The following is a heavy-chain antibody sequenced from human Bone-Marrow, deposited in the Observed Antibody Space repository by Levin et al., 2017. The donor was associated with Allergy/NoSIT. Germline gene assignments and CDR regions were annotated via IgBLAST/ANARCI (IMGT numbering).Heavy chain of an antibody. J-gene: IGHJ4*02. CDR1: GYTFTSYD. D-gene: IGHD4-17*01. CDR3: ARSMDGDYAIDY. Sequence: ASVKVSCKASGYTFTSYDINWVRQATGQGLEWMGWMNPNSGNTGYAQKFQGRVTMTRNTSISTAYMELSSLRSEDTAVYYCARSMDGDYAIDYWGQGTLVTVSS. V-gene: IGHV1-8*01. CDR2: MNPNSGNT.